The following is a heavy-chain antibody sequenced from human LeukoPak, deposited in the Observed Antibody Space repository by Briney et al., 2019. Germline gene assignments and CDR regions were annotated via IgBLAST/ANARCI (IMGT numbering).Heavy chain of an antibody. CDR2: ISSNGGST. V-gene: IGHV3-64*01. Sequence: GGSLRLSCAASGFTFSSYAMHWVRQAPGKGLEYVSAISSNGGSTYYANSVKGRFTIPRDNSKNTLYLQMGSLRAEDMAVYYCARGVGWLQPPFDYWGQGTLVTVSS. CDR3: ARGVGWLQPPFDY. J-gene: IGHJ4*02. D-gene: IGHD5-24*01. CDR1: GFTFSSYA.